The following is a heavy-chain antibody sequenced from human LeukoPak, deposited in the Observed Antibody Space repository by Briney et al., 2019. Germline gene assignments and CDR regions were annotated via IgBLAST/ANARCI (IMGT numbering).Heavy chain of an antibody. CDR3: AGEGD. CDR2: IYTEGAT. D-gene: IGHD2-21*01. J-gene: IGHJ4*02. CDR1: GFTVSGNY. V-gene: IGHV3-66*02. Sequence: GGSLRLSCAVSGFTVSGNYFSWVRQAPGKGLEWVSVIYTEGATYYADSVKGRFIISRDNSKNTVYLQMNSLRAEDTAVYYCAGEGDWGQGTLVTVSS.